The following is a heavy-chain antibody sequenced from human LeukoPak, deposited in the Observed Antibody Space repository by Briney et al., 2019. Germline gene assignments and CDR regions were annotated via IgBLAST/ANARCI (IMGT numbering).Heavy chain of an antibody. Sequence: GGSLRLSCAASGFTFSSYAMSWVRQAPGKGLEWVAVISYDGSNKYYADSVKGRFTISRDNSKNTLYLQMNSLRVEDTAVYYCAKYLNGAQPNDFDYWGQGTLVTVSS. J-gene: IGHJ4*02. V-gene: IGHV3-30*18. CDR1: GFTFSSYA. CDR2: ISYDGSNK. CDR3: AKYLNGAQPNDFDY. D-gene: IGHD2-8*01.